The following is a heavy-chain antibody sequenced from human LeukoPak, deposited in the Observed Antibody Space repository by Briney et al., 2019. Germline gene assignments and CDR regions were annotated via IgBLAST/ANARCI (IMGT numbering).Heavy chain of an antibody. CDR2: INPGDSDA. CDR3: ARYDF. J-gene: IGHJ4*02. CDR1: GYSFSDYW. V-gene: IGHV5-51*01. Sequence: GESLQISGACSGYSFSDYWIGWVRQMPGKGLELMGIINPGDSDATYSPSFQGQVTISADKSITTAYLQWSSLKASDSAIYYSARYDFWGQGTLVTVSS.